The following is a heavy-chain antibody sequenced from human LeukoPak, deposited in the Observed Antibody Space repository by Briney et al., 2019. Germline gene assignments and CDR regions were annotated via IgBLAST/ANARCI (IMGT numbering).Heavy chain of an antibody. CDR2: ISGSGGST. CDR1: GCTASSNY. Sequence: GSLRLSCAAAGCTASSNYMRWVGQAPGRGLEWVSAISGSGGSTYYADSVKGRFTISRDNSKNTLYLQMNSLRAEDTAVYYCANSGDYYYMDVWGKGTTVTVSS. D-gene: IGHD3-10*01. CDR3: ANSGDYYYMDV. J-gene: IGHJ6*03. V-gene: IGHV3-23*01.